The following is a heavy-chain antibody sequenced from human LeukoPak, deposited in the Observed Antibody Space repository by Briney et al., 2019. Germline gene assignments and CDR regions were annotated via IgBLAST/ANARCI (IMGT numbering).Heavy chain of an antibody. V-gene: IGHV1-69*13. J-gene: IGHJ6*02. D-gene: IGHD2-2*01. CDR3: ARDYMLYCSSTSCPAFYGMDV. CDR2: IIPIFGTA. CDR1: GGTFSSYA. Sequence: EASVKVSCKASGGTFSSYAISWVRQAPGQGLEWMGGIIPIFGTANYAQKFQGRVMITADESTSTAYMELSSLRSEDTAVYYCARDYMLYCSSTSCPAFYGMDVWGQGTTVTVSS.